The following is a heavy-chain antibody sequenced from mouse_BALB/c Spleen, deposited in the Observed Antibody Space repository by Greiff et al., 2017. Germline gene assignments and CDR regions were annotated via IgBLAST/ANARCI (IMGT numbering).Heavy chain of an antibody. CDR1: GFTFSSYT. D-gene: IGHD2-1*01. V-gene: IGHV5-6-4*01. J-gene: IGHJ4*01. CDR3: TREGGIYYGNYFYAMDY. Sequence: EVHLVESGGGLVKPGGSLKLSCAASGFTFSSYTMSWVRQTPGKRLEWVATISSGGSYTYYPDSVKGRFTISRDNAKNTLYLQMSSLKSEDTAMYYCTREGGIYYGNYFYAMDYWGQGTSVTVSS. CDR2: ISSGGSYT.